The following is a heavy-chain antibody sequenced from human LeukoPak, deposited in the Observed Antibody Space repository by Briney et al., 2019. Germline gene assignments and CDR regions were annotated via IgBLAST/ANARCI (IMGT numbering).Heavy chain of an antibody. CDR3: ARESYRGSSFDY. V-gene: IGHV3-48*03. CDR2: ISSSGSTI. Sequence: GGALRLSCAASGFTFSSYEMNWVRQAPGKGLEWVSYISSSGSTIYYADSVKGRFTISRDNAKNSLYLQMNSLRAEDTAVYYCARESYRGSSFDYWGQGTLVTVSS. J-gene: IGHJ4*02. CDR1: GFTFSSYE. D-gene: IGHD4-23*01.